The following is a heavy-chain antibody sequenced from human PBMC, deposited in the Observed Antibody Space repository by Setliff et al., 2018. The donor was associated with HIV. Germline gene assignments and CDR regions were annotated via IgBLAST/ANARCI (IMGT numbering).Heavy chain of an antibody. D-gene: IGHD3-9*01. Sequence: SETLSLTCAVSGYPIIEAYYWLWIRQSPTKGLEYIGIIFRGVTTYYNPSLRSRVALSMDTSKNQFSLRLSSVTAADTAVYYCARGPVGGDILTGYDYWYFDLWGRGTLVTVSS. J-gene: IGHJ2*01. CDR3: ARGPVGGDILTGYDYWYFDL. CDR1: GYPIIEAYY. CDR2: IFRGVTT. V-gene: IGHV4-38-2*01.